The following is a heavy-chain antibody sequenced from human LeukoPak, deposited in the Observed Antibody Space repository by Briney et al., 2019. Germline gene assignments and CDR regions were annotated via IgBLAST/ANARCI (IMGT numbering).Heavy chain of an antibody. CDR2: ISDSGGST. V-gene: IGHV3-23*01. CDR3: AKLPGRAADY. CDR1: GFTFSSYV. J-gene: IGHJ4*02. Sequence: GGSLRLSCVASGFTFSSYVMNWVRQAPGKGLEWVSGISDSGGSTYYADSVKGRFTISRDNSKNTLYLQMNSLRAEDTAVYYCAKLPGRAADYWGQGTLVTVSS.